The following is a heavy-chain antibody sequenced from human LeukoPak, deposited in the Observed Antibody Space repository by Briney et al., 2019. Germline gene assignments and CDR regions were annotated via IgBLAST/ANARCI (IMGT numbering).Heavy chain of an antibody. D-gene: IGHD6-19*01. V-gene: IGHV3-23*01. J-gene: IGHJ3*02. Sequence: GGSLRLSCAASGFTFSSYAMSWVRQAPGKGLEWVSAISGSGGSTYYADSVKGRFTISRDNSKNTLYLQMNSLRDEDTAVYYCAKGWDSSGWYSDDAFDIWGQGTMVTVSS. CDR1: GFTFSSYA. CDR2: ISGSGGST. CDR3: AKGWDSSGWYSDDAFDI.